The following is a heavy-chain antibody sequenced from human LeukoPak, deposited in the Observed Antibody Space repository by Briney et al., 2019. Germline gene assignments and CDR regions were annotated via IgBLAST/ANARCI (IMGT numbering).Heavy chain of an antibody. V-gene: IGHV4-59*01. CDR3: ARGGVYFDY. D-gene: IGHD3-16*01. CDR1: GGSISNYY. CDR2: IYYSGST. J-gene: IGHJ4*02. Sequence: PETLSLTCTVSGGSISNYYWSWIRQPPGKGLEWIGYIYYSGSTNYNPSLKSRVTISVDTSKNQFSLKLSSVTAADTAVYYCARGGVYFDYWGQGTLVTVSS.